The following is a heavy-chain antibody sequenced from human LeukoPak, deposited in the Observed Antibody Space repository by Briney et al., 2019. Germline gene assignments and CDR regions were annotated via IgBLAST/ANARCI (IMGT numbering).Heavy chain of an antibody. J-gene: IGHJ5*02. CDR3: ARVLWFGEFSGWFDP. V-gene: IGHV1-18*01. CDR2: ISAYNGNT. CDR1: GYTFTSYG. Sequence: GASVKVSCKSSGYTFTSYGISWVRQAPGQGLEWMGWISAYNGNTNYAQKLQGRVTMTTDTSTSTAYMELRSLRSDDTAVYYCARVLWFGEFSGWFDPWGQGTLVTDSS. D-gene: IGHD3-10*01.